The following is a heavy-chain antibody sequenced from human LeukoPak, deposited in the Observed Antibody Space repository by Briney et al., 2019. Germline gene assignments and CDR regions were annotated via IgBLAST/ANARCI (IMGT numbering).Heavy chain of an antibody. Sequence: PGGSLRLSCAASGFTFSNAWMSWVRQAPGKGLEWVGRIKSKTDGGTTDYAAPVKGRFTISRDDSKNTLYLQMNSLKTEDTAVYYCTTVGIVVVPAATGAMYYYYYYMDVWGKGTTVTISS. CDR2: IKSKTDGGTT. CDR1: GFTFSNAW. V-gene: IGHV3-15*01. CDR3: TTVGIVVVPAATGAMYYYYYYMDV. J-gene: IGHJ6*03. D-gene: IGHD2-2*01.